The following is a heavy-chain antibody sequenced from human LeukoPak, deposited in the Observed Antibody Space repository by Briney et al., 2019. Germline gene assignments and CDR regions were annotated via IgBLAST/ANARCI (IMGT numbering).Heavy chain of an antibody. Sequence: GGSLRLSCAASGFTFDDYGMSWVRQAPGKGLEWVSGINWNGGSTGYADSVKGRFTISRDNAKNSLYLQMNSLRAEDTALYHCARVRHSFYSSGPSGNAFDIWGQGTMVTVSS. CDR1: GFTFDDYG. J-gene: IGHJ3*02. CDR3: ARVRHSFYSSGPSGNAFDI. V-gene: IGHV3-20*01. CDR2: INWNGGST. D-gene: IGHD6-19*01.